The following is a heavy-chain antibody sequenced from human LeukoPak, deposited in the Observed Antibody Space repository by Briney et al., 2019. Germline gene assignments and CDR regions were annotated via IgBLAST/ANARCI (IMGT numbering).Heavy chain of an antibody. CDR2: IYHSGST. D-gene: IGHD5/OR15-5a*01. J-gene: IGHJ3*02. Sequence: SETLSLTCTVSGYSISSGYYWGWIRQPPGKGLEWIGSIYHSGSTYYNPSLKSRVTISVDTSKNQFSLKLSSVTAADTAVYYCARDPLPSGVSTLGGFDIWGQGTMVTVSS. V-gene: IGHV4-38-2*02. CDR1: GYSISSGYY. CDR3: ARDPLPSGVSTLGGFDI.